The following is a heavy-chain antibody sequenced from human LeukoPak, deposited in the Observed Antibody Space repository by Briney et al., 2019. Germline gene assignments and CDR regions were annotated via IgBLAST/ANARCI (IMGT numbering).Heavy chain of an antibody. V-gene: IGHV3-15*01. CDR2: IKPNTDGGTA. Sequence: GGSLRLSCSASKFTFSNAWMSWVRHAPGKGLEWLGRIKPNTDGGTAAYAAPVEDRFTISRDDLKGMLYLQMNSLKIEDTAVYYCATYPQNRHWGQGTLVTVSS. D-gene: IGHD2/OR15-2a*01. J-gene: IGHJ4*02. CDR3: ATYPQNRH. CDR1: KFTFSNAW.